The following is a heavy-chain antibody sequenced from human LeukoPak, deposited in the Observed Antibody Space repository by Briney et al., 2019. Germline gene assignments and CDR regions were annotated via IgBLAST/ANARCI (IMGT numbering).Heavy chain of an antibody. J-gene: IGHJ4*02. Sequence: ASVKVSCKASGYTFTSYGISWVRQAPGQGLEWMGWISAYNGNTNYAQKFQGRVTITADKSTSTAYMELSSLRSEDTAVYYCASNTPESYYYDSSGYYDLDYWGQGTLVTVSS. CDR3: ASNTPESYYYDSSGYYDLDY. CDR2: ISAYNGNT. CDR1: GYTFTSYG. V-gene: IGHV1-18*01. D-gene: IGHD3-22*01.